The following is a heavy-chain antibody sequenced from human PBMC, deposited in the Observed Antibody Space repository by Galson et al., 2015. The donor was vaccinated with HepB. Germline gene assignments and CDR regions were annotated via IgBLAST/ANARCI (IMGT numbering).Heavy chain of an antibody. D-gene: IGHD1-26*01. CDR1: GFNFNSHT. CDR3: VSTSRRSSIDY. V-gene: IGHV3-7*01. Sequence: SLRLSCAASGFNFNSHTMNWVRQAPGKGLEWVAAIKPDGSGEWYVDSVRGRFTISRDNAKNSLYLQVNSLRAEDTALYYCVSTSRRSSIDYWGQGTLVAVSS. J-gene: IGHJ4*02. CDR2: IKPDGSGE.